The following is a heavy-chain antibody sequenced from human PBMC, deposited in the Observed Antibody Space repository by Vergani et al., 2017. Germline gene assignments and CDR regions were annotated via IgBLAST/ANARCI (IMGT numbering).Heavy chain of an antibody. V-gene: IGHV4-38-2*02. CDR2: IYHSGST. D-gene: IGHD6-19*01. J-gene: IGHJ6*02. CDR3: ATSIAVARYYGMDV. Sequence: QVQLQESGPGLVKPSETLSLTCTVSGYSISSGYYWGWIRQPPGKGLEWIGSIYHSGSTYYNPSLKSRVTISVDTSKNQFSLKLSSVTAADTAVYYWATSIAVARYYGMDVWGQGTTVTVSS. CDR1: GYSISSGYY.